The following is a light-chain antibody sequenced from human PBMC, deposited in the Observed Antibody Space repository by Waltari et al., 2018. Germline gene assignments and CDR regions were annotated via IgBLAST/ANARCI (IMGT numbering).Light chain of an antibody. CDR1: QGVGNN. Sequence: AIQMTQSPASLSASVGDRVTITCRASQGVGNNLAWYQQKPGKAPKLLIYTVSTLQTGVPSRFSGSGSGTAFTITISSLHPEDFATYYCLQDHTYPHTFGQGTKLEIK. CDR2: TVS. V-gene: IGKV1-6*01. J-gene: IGKJ2*01. CDR3: LQDHTYPHT.